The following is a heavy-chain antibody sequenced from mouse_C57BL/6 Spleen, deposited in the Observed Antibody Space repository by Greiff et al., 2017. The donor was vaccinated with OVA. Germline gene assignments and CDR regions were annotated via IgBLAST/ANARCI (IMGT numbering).Heavy chain of an antibody. CDR3: AGSSHFAY. D-gene: IGHD1-1*01. J-gene: IGHJ3*01. Sequence: VQLQQSGPELVKPGASVKLSCKASGYTFTSYDINWVKQRPGPGLEWIGWIYPRDGSTKYNEKFKGKATLTVDTSSSTAYMELHSLTSEDSAVYFCAGSSHFAYWGQGTLVTVSA. CDR2: IYPRDGST. CDR1: GYTFTSYD. V-gene: IGHV1-85*01.